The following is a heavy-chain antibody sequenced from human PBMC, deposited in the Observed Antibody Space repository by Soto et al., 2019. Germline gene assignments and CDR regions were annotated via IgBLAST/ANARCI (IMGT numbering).Heavy chain of an antibody. J-gene: IGHJ4*02. Sequence: GGSLRLSCAASGFTFRSHSMNWVRQAPNKGLEWVSYISTDGSTIYYADSVRGRFTISRDNAKNTLYLQMNSLRAEDTAVYYCARDGDDYPYSSSWFDYWGQGTLVTVSS. CDR2: ISTDGSTI. V-gene: IGHV3-48*01. D-gene: IGHD6-13*01. CDR1: GFTFRSHS. CDR3: ARDGDDYPYSSSWFDY.